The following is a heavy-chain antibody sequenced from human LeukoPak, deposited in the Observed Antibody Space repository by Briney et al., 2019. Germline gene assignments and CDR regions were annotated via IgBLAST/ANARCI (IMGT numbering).Heavy chain of an antibody. J-gene: IGHJ4*02. D-gene: IGHD1-14*01. V-gene: IGHV3-30*04. Sequence: PGGSLRLSCAASGFTFTSYSMHWVRQAPGKGLEWVADISYDIYSKYYAESVRGRFTISRDNSENTLYLQMNSLRGEDTAVYYCARDAWSVRYYFDYWGQGTLVTVSS. CDR1: GFTFTSYS. CDR2: ISYDIYSK. CDR3: ARDAWSVRYYFDY.